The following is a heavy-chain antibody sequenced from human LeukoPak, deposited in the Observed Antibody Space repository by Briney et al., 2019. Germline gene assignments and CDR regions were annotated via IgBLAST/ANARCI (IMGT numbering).Heavy chain of an antibody. D-gene: IGHD4-17*01. V-gene: IGHV3-23*01. J-gene: IGHJ4*02. CDR1: GFTFSGYT. CDR3: AKVIDTVTTFDY. Sequence: GGSLRLSCAASGFTFSGYTMTWVRQAPGKGLEWVSAISGSGGGTYYADFAKGRFTISRDNSKNTLYLQMNSLRAEDTAVYYCAKVIDTVTTFDYWGQGTLVTVSS. CDR2: ISGSGGGT.